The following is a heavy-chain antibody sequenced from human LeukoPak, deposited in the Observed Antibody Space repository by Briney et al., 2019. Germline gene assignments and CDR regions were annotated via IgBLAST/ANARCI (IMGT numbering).Heavy chain of an antibody. J-gene: IGHJ4*02. CDR1: GVSFNDYY. Sequence: SETLSLTCAVSGVSFNDYYWSWVRQTPGKGLEWIGEINHSGYTNDSPSLKSRVTLSIDTSRKQFSLNVRSVTVADTGIYYCTRMTMGHDYWGQGTLVTVSS. V-gene: IGHV4-34*01. CDR2: INHSGYT. D-gene: IGHD4/OR15-4a*01. CDR3: TRMTMGHDY.